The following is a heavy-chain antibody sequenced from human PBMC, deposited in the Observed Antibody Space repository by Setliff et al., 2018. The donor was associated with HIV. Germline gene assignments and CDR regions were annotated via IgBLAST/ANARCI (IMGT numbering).Heavy chain of an antibody. Sequence: SETLSLTCTVPGGSVSSGSYYWSWIRQPPGKGLEWIGYIYYSGSTKHNPSLKSRVTISLDTSKNQFSLKLSSVIAADTAVYYCARIFGDQGYYYGMDVWGQGTTVTVSS. CDR1: GGSVSSGSYY. D-gene: IGHD3-3*01. J-gene: IGHJ6*02. V-gene: IGHV4-61*01. CDR3: ARIFGDQGYYYGMDV. CDR2: IYYSGST.